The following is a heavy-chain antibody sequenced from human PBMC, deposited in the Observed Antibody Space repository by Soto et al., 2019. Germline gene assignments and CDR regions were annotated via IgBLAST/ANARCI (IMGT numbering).Heavy chain of an antibody. V-gene: IGHV3-9*01. Sequence: GGSLSRSAAGSGCAFNSEVIESVRQAPGKGLEWVSGISWNSGSIGYADSVKGRFTISRDNAKNSLYLQMNSLRAEDTALYYCAKGPSAYYMDVWRKGTTVTVS. CDR1: GCAFNSEV. CDR2: ISWNSGSI. D-gene: IGHD6-6*01. CDR3: AKGPSAYYMDV. J-gene: IGHJ6*03.